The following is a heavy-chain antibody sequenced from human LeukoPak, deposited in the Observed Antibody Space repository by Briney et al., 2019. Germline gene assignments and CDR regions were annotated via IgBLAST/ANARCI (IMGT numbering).Heavy chain of an antibody. CDR1: GFTFSSYA. Sequence: GGSLRLSCAASGFTFSSYAMSWVRQAPGKGLEWVSAISGSGGSTYYADSVKGRFTISRDDSKNTLYLQMNSLKTEDTAVYYCTTDAAAAEYWGQGTLVTVSS. D-gene: IGHD6-13*01. CDR3: TTDAAAAEY. V-gene: IGHV3-23*01. CDR2: ISGSGGST. J-gene: IGHJ4*02.